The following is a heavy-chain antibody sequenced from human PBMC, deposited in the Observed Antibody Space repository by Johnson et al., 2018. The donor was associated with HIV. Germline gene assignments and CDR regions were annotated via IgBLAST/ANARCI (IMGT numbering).Heavy chain of an antibody. CDR2: ISYDGSNK. J-gene: IGHJ3*02. D-gene: IGHD6-13*01. CDR3: ARGGYSTILDAFDI. CDR1: VFMFSNYG. V-gene: IGHV3-30*19. Sequence: QVQLVESGGGVVQPGGSLRLSCATSVFMFSNYGMHWVRQAPGKGLEWVAVISYDGSNKYYADSVKGRFTISRDNSKNTLYLQMNSLRAEDTAVYYCARGGYSTILDAFDIWGQGTMVTVSS.